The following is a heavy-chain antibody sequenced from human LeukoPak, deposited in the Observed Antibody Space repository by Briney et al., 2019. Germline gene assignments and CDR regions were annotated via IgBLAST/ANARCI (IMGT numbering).Heavy chain of an antibody. V-gene: IGHV1-2*02. CDR2: VNPNSGGT. CDR1: GYTFTGSY. D-gene: IGHD6-19*01. Sequence: ASVKVSCKASGYTFTGSYIHWVRQAPGQGLEWMGWVNPNSGGTNYAHKFQGRVTMTRDTSISTAYMELSRLRSDDTAVCYCARRVTGITGAGTVAWFDPWGQGTLVTVSS. J-gene: IGHJ5*02. CDR3: ARRVTGITGAGTVAWFDP.